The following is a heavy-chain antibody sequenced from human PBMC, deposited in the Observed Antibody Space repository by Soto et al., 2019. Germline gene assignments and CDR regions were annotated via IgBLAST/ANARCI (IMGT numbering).Heavy chain of an antibody. V-gene: IGHV3-30-3*01. CDR2: ISYDGSNK. CDR1: GFTFSSYA. Sequence: GESLKISCAASGFTFSSYAMHWVRQAPGKGLEWVAVISYDGSNKYYADSVKGRSTISRDNSKNTLYLQMNSLRAEDTAVYYCARDSLNRGAFDIWGQGTMVTVSS. CDR3: ARDSLNRGAFDI. J-gene: IGHJ3*02. D-gene: IGHD3-10*01.